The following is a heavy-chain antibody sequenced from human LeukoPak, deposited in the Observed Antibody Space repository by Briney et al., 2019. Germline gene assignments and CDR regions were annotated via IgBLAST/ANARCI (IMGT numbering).Heavy chain of an antibody. CDR3: AKGDYGGNPDAFDI. CDR2: IIGSGGST. CDR1: GFTLSSYA. D-gene: IGHD4-23*01. V-gene: IGHV3-23*01. J-gene: IGHJ3*02. Sequence: PGGSLRLSCAASGFTLSSYAMSWVRQAPGKGLEWVSAIIGSGGSTHYADSVKGRFTTSRDNSKNTLYLQMNGLRAEDTAVYYCAKGDYGGNPDAFDIWGQETVVTVSS.